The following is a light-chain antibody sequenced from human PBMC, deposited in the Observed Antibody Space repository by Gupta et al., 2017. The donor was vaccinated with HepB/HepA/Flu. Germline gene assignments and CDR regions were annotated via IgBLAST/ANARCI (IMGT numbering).Light chain of an antibody. Sequence: QLMVTQSSSASASLGSSVKLTCTLSSGYSHDSIGWHQQQPGKAPRFLMMFDSSGRYNTGTGIPDRSSASTSAAAPNLTIANVEAEDDDYYYCETWHNNILVFGGGTKLTVL. V-gene: IGLV4-60*03. J-gene: IGLJ2*01. CDR1: SGYSHDS. CDR2: FDSSGRY. CDR3: ETWHNNILV.